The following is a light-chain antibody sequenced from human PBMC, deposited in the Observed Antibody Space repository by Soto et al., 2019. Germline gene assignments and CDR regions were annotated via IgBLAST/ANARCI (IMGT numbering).Light chain of an antibody. CDR3: SSYAASNNFYFV. CDR2: EVT. CDR1: SSDVGVYNY. J-gene: IGLJ3*02. Sequence: QSALTQPPSASGSPGQSVTISCTGTSSDVGVYNYVSWYQQYPGRAPKLMIYEVTKRPSGVPDRFSGSKSGHTASLTVSGLQAEDEADYYCSSYAASNNFYFVFGGGTKLTVL. V-gene: IGLV2-8*01.